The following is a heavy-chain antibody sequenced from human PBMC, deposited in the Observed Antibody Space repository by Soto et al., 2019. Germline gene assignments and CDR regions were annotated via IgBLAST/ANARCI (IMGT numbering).Heavy chain of an antibody. Sequence: QVQLQESDPGLVKPSQTLSLTCTVSGGTISSGGYFWSWIRQHPGKGLEWIGYIYYSGSTYYNPSLKSRVTISVDTSKNQFSLKLSSVTAADTAVYFCARVSGYHEMDVWGQGTTVTVSS. V-gene: IGHV4-31*03. J-gene: IGHJ6*02. CDR1: GGTISSGGYF. D-gene: IGHD5-12*01. CDR2: IYYSGST. CDR3: ARVSGYHEMDV.